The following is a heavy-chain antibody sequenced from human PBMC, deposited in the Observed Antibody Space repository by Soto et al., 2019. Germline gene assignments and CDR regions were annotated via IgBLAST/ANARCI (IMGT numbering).Heavy chain of an antibody. V-gene: IGHV4-30-4*01. Sequence: SETLSLTCTVSGGSISSGGYYLSWIRQHPGTGLEWIGHISYSGSTYYNPSLKSRVTISVDTSKNQFSLKLSSVTAADTAVYYCARVNLELSYYYYGMDVWGQGTTVTVSS. D-gene: IGHD1-26*01. CDR3: ARVNLELSYYYYGMDV. CDR1: GGSISSGGYY. J-gene: IGHJ6*02. CDR2: ISYSGST.